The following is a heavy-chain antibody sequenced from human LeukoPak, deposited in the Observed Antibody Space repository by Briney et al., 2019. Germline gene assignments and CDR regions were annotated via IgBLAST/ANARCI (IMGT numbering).Heavy chain of an antibody. CDR1: GYTFTSYG. V-gene: IGHV1-18*04. CDR3: ARDRKSVLEWLLDAFDI. CDR2: ISAYNGNT. Sequence: ASVKVSCKASGYTFTSYGISWVRQAPGQGLEWMGWISAYNGNTNYAQKLQGRVTMTTDISTSTAYMELRSLRSDDTAVYYCARDRKSVLEWLLDAFDIWGQGTMVTVSS. J-gene: IGHJ3*02. D-gene: IGHD3-3*01.